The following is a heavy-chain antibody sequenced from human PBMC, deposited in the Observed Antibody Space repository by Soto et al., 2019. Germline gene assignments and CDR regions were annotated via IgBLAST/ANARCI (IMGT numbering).Heavy chain of an antibody. Sequence: QVQLEESGGGLVKPGGSPRLSCAASGFTFSAVYMSWIRKAPNKGLEYISYISSSGTSANYADSVKGRFTISRDNAKNSLYLQMNSLRAEDTAVYYCARDRGAVTGQYFDYWGQGALVTVSS. CDR3: ARDRGAVTGQYFDY. CDR2: ISSSGTSA. V-gene: IGHV3-11*05. J-gene: IGHJ4*02. CDR1: GFTFSAVY. D-gene: IGHD6-19*01.